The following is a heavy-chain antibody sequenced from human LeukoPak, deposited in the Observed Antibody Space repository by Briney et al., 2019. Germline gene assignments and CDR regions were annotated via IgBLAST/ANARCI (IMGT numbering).Heavy chain of an antibody. J-gene: IGHJ4*02. V-gene: IGHV5-51*01. Sequence: GESLKSSCKGAGYSFTSYWIGWVGQMAGKGLEWMGISYPGDSDTRYSPYFQCQLTISADKSTSTAYLQWRSLKASDNAMYYCARLPIRVAGPDRNLFDYWGQGTLVTVSS. CDR1: GYSFTSYW. CDR3: ARLPIRVAGPDRNLFDY. CDR2: SYPGDSDT. D-gene: IGHD1-14*01.